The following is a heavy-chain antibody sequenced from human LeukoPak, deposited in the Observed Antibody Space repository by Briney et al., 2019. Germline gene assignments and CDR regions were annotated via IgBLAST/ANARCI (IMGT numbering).Heavy chain of an antibody. D-gene: IGHD2-2*01. V-gene: IGHV3-23*01. J-gene: IGHJ4*02. CDR2: IGGSGSST. Sequence: PGGSLRLSCAASGFTFNTYAMSWVRQAPGKGLEWVSGIGGSGSSTYYAESVKGRFTISRDNSKKTLFLQMNSLRAEDTAVYYCAKDLAPAAYWGQGTLVTVSS. CDR1: GFTFNTYA. CDR3: AKDLAPAAY.